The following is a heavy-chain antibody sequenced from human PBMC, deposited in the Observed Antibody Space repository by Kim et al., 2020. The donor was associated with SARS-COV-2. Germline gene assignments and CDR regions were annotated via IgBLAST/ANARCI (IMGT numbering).Heavy chain of an antibody. Sequence: GGSLRLSCAASGFTFSSYSMNWVRQAPGKGLEWVSSISSSSSYIYYADSVKGRFTISRDNAKNSLYLQMNSLRAEDTAVYYCARDSDDLFKNEEDDFWSGSGRTEFDYWGQRARVTASS. D-gene: IGHD3-3*01. J-gene: IGHJ4*02. V-gene: IGHV3-21*01. CDR1: GFTFSSYS. CDR2: ISSSSSYI. CDR3: ARDSDDLFKNEEDDFWSGSGRTEFDY.